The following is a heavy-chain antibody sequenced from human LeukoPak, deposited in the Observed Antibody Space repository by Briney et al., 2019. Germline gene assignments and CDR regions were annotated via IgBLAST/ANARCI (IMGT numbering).Heavy chain of an antibody. CDR3: ARAEMTIMTIVVIITNWYFDL. V-gene: IGHV4-4*02. CDR2: IFHSEST. CDR1: GVSITTNTW. D-gene: IGHD3-22*01. J-gene: IGHJ2*01. Sequence: PSGTLSLTCAVSGVSITTNTWWSWVRQPPGKGLEWTGEIFHSESTNYNPSLKSRLSISLDTSKNQFSLKLTSVTAADTAVYYCARAEMTIMTIVVIITNWYFDLWGRGTLVTVSS.